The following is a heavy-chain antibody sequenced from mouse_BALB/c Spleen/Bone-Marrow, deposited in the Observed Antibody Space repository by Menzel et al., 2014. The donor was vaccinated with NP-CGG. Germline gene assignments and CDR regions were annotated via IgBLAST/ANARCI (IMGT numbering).Heavy chain of an antibody. D-gene: IGHD2-3*01. Sequence: VQVVESGPGLVAPSQSLSITCTISGFSLISYGVHWVRQPPGKGLEWLVVIWSDGSTTYNSALKSRLSISKDNAKSQVFLKMNSLLTDDTAIYYCARHDGYFGAVDYWGQGTSVTVSS. CDR2: IWSDGST. V-gene: IGHV2-6-1*01. CDR3: ARHDGYFGAVDY. J-gene: IGHJ4*01. CDR1: GFSLISYG.